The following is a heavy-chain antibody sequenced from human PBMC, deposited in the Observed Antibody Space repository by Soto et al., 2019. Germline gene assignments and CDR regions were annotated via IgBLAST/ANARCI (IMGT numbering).Heavy chain of an antibody. V-gene: IGHV3-30*18. CDR3: AKEMTTVTTDGPFDY. CDR1: GFTFSSYG. J-gene: IGHJ4*02. D-gene: IGHD4-17*01. Sequence: QVQLVESGGGVVQPGRSLRLSCAASGFTFSSYGMHWVRQAPGKGLEWVAVISSDGSNKYYADSVKGRFTISRDNSKNTLYLQMNSLRAEDTAVYYCAKEMTTVTTDGPFDYWGQGTLVTVSS. CDR2: ISSDGSNK.